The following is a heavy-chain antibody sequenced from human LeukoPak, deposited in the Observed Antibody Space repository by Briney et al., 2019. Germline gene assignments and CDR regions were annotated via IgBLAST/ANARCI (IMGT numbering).Heavy chain of an antibody. D-gene: IGHD4-17*01. CDR1: GGSISNYY. V-gene: IGHV4-59*12. J-gene: IGHJ4*02. CDR3: ARGPTTVTRAFDY. Sequence: PSETLSLTCTVSGGSISNYYWSWIRQPPGKGLEWIGYIYYSGSTNYNPSLKSRVTMSVDTSKNQFSLKLSSVTAADTAVYYCARGPTTVTRAFDYWGQGTLVTVSS. CDR2: IYYSGST.